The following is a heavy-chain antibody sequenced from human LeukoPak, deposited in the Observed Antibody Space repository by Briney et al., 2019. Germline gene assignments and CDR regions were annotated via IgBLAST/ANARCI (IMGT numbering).Heavy chain of an antibody. V-gene: IGHV1-24*01. J-gene: IGHJ4*02. D-gene: IGHD4-23*01. Sequence: ASVKVSCKVSGYTLTELSMHWVRQAPGKGLEWMGGFDPENGETIYAEKIQGRVTMTEDTSTDTAYMELSSLRSEDTAVYYCATGWELFDNWGQRTLVTVSS. CDR1: GYTLTELS. CDR2: FDPENGET. CDR3: ATGWELFDN.